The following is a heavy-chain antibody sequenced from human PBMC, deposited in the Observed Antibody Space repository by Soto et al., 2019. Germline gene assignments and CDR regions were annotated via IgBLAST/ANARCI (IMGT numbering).Heavy chain of an antibody. D-gene: IGHD6-13*01. CDR2: ISSSGSTI. J-gene: IGHJ3*02. CDR3: ARDVRLAAAYAFDI. Sequence: EVQLVESGGGLVQPGGSLRLSCAASGFTFSSYEMNWVRQAPGKGLEWVSYISSSGSTIYYADSVKGRFTISRDNAKHSLYLQMNCLRAEDTAVYYCARDVRLAAAYAFDIWGQGTMVTVSS. CDR1: GFTFSSYE. V-gene: IGHV3-48*03.